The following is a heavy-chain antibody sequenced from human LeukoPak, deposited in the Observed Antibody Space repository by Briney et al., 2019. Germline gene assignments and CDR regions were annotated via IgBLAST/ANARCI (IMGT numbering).Heavy chain of an antibody. CDR2: ISGSGGST. CDR3: AKSAYCSSTSCYSVDY. J-gene: IGHJ4*02. V-gene: IGHV3-23*01. Sequence: PGGSLRLSCAASGFTFSSYAMSWVRQAPGKGLEWVSAISGSGGSTYYADSVKGRFTISRDNSKNTLYLQMNSLRAEDTAVYYCAKSAYCSSTSCYSVDYWGQGTLVTVSS. CDR1: GFTFSSYA. D-gene: IGHD2-2*02.